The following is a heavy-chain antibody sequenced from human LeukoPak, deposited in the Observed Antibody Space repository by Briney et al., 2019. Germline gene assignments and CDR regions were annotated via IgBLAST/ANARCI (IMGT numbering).Heavy chain of an antibody. CDR1: GFTFSSYW. Sequence: GGSLRLSCAASGFTFSSYWMSWVRQAPGKGLEWVANIKQDGSEKYYVDSVKGRFTISRDNAKNSLYLQMNSLRAEDTAAYYCAREGPDIVVVLAAIVDYWGQETLVTVSS. V-gene: IGHV3-7*01. J-gene: IGHJ4*02. CDR2: IKQDGSEK. D-gene: IGHD2-2*01. CDR3: AREGPDIVVVLAAIVDY.